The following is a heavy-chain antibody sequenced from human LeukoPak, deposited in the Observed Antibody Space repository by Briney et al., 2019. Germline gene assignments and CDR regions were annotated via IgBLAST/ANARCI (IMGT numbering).Heavy chain of an antibody. J-gene: IGHJ5*02. D-gene: IGHD3-16*01. CDR3: ARDRKFADMITEGWFDP. V-gene: IGHV3-74*01. CDR2: INSDGSST. Sequence: GGSLRLSCAASGFTFSSYWMHWVRQAPGKGLVWVSRINSDGSSTRYADSVKGRFTISRDNAKNTLNLQMNSVRAEDTAVYYCARDRKFADMITEGWFDPWGQGTLVTVSS. CDR1: GFTFSSYW.